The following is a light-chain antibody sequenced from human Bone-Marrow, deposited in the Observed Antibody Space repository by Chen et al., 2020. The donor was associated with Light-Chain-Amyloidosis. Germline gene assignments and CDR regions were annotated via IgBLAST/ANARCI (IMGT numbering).Light chain of an antibody. Sequence: VLTPPFLVSSAPGRTATLPRRGNNIGSTSVHLYQQPPGQPPLLVVYDDNDQPSGTPERSAGSNSGNTATLTIISVEASDEADYYYQVWDRSSDRPVFGGGTKLTVL. CDR3: QVWDRSSDRPV. CDR1: NIGSTS. CDR2: DDN. V-gene: IGLV3-21*02. J-gene: IGLJ3*02.